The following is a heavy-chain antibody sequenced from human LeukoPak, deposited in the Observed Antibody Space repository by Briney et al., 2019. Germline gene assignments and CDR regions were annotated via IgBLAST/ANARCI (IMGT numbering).Heavy chain of an antibody. CDR3: ARGRPHGNDY. Sequence: GGSLRLSCVASGFTFSSYWMNWVRQAPGKGLVWVSRTASDGSSTTYADSVKGRFSISRDNAKNTLYLQMNSLRVEDTAVYYCARGRPHGNDYWGQGTLVTVSS. CDR1: GFTFSSYW. J-gene: IGHJ4*02. V-gene: IGHV3-74*01. D-gene: IGHD4-23*01. CDR2: TASDGSST.